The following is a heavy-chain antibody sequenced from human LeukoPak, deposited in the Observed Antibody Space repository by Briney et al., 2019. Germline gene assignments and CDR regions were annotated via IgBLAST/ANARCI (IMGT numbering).Heavy chain of an antibody. J-gene: IGHJ6*03. CDR2: ISSSGSTI. CDR3: ARDVASYSSGHSREDYYYMDV. V-gene: IGHV3-11*01. CDR1: GFTFSDYY. Sequence: GGSLRLSCAASGFTFSDYYMSWIRQAPGKGLEWVSYISSSGSTIYYADSVKGRFTISRDNAKNSLYLQMNSLRAEDTAVYYCARDVASYSSGHSREDYYYMDVWGKGTTVTVSS. D-gene: IGHD6-19*01.